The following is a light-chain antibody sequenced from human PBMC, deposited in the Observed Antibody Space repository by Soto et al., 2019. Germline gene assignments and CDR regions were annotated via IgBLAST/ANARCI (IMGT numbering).Light chain of an antibody. V-gene: IGKV2-24*01. CDR1: ESLLHSDGNTY. CDR2: QVS. J-gene: IGKJ5*01. CDR3: MQSTQLPPT. Sequence: IVLTQTPLSSPVTLGQPASFSCRSAESLLHSDGNTYLSWLHQRPGQPPRLLIYQVSKRFPGVPDRISGSGAGTNFTLRISRVESEDVGIYYCMQSTQLPPTFGQGTRLEIK.